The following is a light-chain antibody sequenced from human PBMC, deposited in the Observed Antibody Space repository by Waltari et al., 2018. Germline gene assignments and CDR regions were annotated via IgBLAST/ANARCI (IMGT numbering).Light chain of an antibody. CDR3: QQYLSTPPT. CDR1: QSVLYSSNNKNY. V-gene: IGKV4-1*01. Sequence: DIVMTQSPDSLAVSLGERATINCKSSQSVLYSSNNKNYLAWYQQKPGQPPKLLIYWASTRESGVPDRFSGSGSWTDFTLPISSLQAEDVAVYYCQQYLSTPPTFGQGTKVEIK. J-gene: IGKJ1*01. CDR2: WAS.